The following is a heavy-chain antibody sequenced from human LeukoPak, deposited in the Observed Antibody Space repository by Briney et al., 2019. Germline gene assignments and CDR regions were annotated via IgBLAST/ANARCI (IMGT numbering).Heavy chain of an antibody. CDR1: GFTFSSYG. CDR2: ISYDGSNK. CDR3: ARAYDSSGHTFDY. J-gene: IGHJ4*02. Sequence: GGSLRLSCAASGFTFSSYGMHWVRQAPGKGLEWVAVISYDGSNKYYADSVKGRFTISRDNSKNTLYLQMNSLRAEDTAVYYCARAYDSSGHTFDYWGQGTLVTVSS. D-gene: IGHD3-22*01. V-gene: IGHV3-30*03.